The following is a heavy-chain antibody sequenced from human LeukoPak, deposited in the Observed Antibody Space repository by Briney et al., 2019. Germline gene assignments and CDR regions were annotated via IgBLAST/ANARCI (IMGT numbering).Heavy chain of an antibody. J-gene: IGHJ5*02. CDR1: NVSITSSAYY. D-gene: IGHD3-16*02. V-gene: IGHV4-39*07. CDR2: IYYTGNT. Sequence: SETLSLTCTVSNVSITSSAYYWAWIRQSPGKGLEWIGNIYYTGNTYYNPSLKSRVTISVDTSKEQFSLKLSSVTAADTAVYYCARDENGYVWGSFRAWGQGTLVTVSS. CDR3: ARDENGYVWGSFRA.